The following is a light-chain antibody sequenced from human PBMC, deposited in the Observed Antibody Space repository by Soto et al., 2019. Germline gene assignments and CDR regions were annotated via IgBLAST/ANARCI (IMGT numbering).Light chain of an antibody. CDR1: QSVSSN. J-gene: IGKJ1*01. CDR2: DAS. Sequence: EIVLTQSPATVSLSAGERASLSCRASQSVSSNLAWYQQKPGQAPRLLIYDASIRATGIPARFSGSWSGTDFTLTITGLEPEASAVYYCQQRGNWPPTWTVGQGTKVDIK. V-gene: IGKV3-11*01. CDR3: QQRGNWPPTWT.